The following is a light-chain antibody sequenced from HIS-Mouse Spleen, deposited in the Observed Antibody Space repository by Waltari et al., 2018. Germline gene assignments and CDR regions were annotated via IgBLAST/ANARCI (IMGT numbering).Light chain of an antibody. Sequence: SSELTQPPSVSVSPGQTARNTCSGEPLPKKYSYSYQQKSGQAPVLVIYEDSKRPSGIPERFSGSSSGTMATLTISGAQVEDEADYYCYSTDSSGNHRVFGGGTKLTVL. CDR3: YSTDSSGNHRV. CDR1: PLPKKY. CDR2: EDS. V-gene: IGLV3-10*01. J-gene: IGLJ2*01.